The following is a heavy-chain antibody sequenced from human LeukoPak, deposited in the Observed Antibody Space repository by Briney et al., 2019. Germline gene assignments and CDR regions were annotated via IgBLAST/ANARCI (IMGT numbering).Heavy chain of an antibody. V-gene: IGHV4-4*07. CDR2: IYTSGST. CDR1: GGSISTYY. Sequence: SETLSLTCTLSGGSISTYYWSWIRQPAGKGLEWIGRIYTSGSTNYNPSLKSRVTMSVDTSKNQFSLKLSSVTAADTAVYYCARDISSGWFFDYWGQGTLVTVSS. CDR3: ARDISSGWFFDY. D-gene: IGHD6-19*01. J-gene: IGHJ4*02.